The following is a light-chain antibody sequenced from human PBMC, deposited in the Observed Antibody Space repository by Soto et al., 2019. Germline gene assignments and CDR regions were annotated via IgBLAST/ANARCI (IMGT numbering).Light chain of an antibody. Sequence: EIVLTQSPGTLSLSPGERATLSCRASQSVSSNSLAWYQQKPGQAPRLLISGASNRATAIPDRFSGSGFGTNFTATISALNPEVLAVYSCQQYDISPITFGQGTRLEIK. CDR3: QQYDISPIT. CDR1: QSVSSNS. CDR2: GAS. V-gene: IGKV3-20*01. J-gene: IGKJ5*01.